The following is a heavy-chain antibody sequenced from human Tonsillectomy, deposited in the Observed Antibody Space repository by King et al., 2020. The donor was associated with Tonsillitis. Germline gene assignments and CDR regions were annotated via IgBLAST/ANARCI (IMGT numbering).Heavy chain of an antibody. CDR3: ARGYSGRDYNWFDP. D-gene: IGHD1-26*01. CDR2: INSDGSST. J-gene: IGHJ5*02. V-gene: IGHV3-74*01. CDR1: GFTFSSYW. Sequence: VQLVESGGGLVQPGGSLRLSCAASGFTFSSYWMHWVRQAPGKGLVWVSRINSDGSSTSYADSVKGRFTISRDNAKNTLYLTMNSLRAEDTAVYYCARGYSGRDYNWFDPWGQGTLVTVSS.